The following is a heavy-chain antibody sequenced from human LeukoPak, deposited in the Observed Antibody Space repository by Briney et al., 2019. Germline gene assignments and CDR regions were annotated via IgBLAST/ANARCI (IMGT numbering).Heavy chain of an antibody. D-gene: IGHD3-3*01. CDR1: GGSFSGYY. J-gene: IGHJ5*02. CDR2: INHSGST. Sequence: KPSETPSLTCAVYGGSFSGYYWSWIRQPPGKGLEWIGEINHSGSTNYNPSLKSRVTISVDTSKNQFSLKLSSVTAADTAVYYCARGTIVVVPAATYYDFWSGYSWFDPWGQGTLVTVSS. V-gene: IGHV4-34*01. CDR3: ARGTIVVVPAATYYDFWSGYSWFDP.